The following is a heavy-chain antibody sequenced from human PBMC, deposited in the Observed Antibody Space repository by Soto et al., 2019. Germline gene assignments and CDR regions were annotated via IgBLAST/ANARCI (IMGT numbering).Heavy chain of an antibody. CDR1: GYTFTSYA. D-gene: IGHD2-15*01. V-gene: IGHV1-3*01. CDR3: ARGPGGPDGPGDY. J-gene: IGHJ4*02. Sequence: QVQLVQSGAEVKKPGASVKVSCKASGYTFTSYAMHWVRQAPGQRLEWMGWINAGNGNTKYSQKFQGRVTITRDTXASTAYMELSSLRSEDPAVYYCARGPGGPDGPGDYWGQGTLVTVSS. CDR2: INAGNGNT.